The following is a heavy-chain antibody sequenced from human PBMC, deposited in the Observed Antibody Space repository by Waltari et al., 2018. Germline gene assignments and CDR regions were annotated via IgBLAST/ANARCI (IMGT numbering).Heavy chain of an antibody. CDR3: ATALGDNISASRAFEI. D-gene: IGHD1-20*01. V-gene: IGHV1-69-2*01. Sequence: EVQLLQSGAELVKPGTTVKISCKVSGYSFSDYYIHWVQQAPGKGLQWMGLIGPEDGEKIYADNFPDTTTVTADTSTNTAYLELNNVSSQDTAVFYCATALGDNISASRAFEIWGQGTMITVAS. J-gene: IGHJ3*02. CDR1: GYSFSDYY. CDR2: IGPEDGEK.